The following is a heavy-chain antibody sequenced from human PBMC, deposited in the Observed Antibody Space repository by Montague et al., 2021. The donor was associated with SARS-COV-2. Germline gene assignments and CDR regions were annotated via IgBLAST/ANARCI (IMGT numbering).Heavy chain of an antibody. D-gene: IGHD2-8*01. CDR1: GGSFRGYY. CDR3: ARANGYYFDY. J-gene: IGHJ4*02. V-gene: IGHV4-34*01. CDR2: INHNGST. Sequence: SETLSLTCAVYGGSFRGYYWSWIRQPPGKGLEWIGEINHNGSTNXNPSLKSRVTISVDTSKNQFSLKLSSVTAADTAVYYCARANGYYFDYWGQGTLVTVSS.